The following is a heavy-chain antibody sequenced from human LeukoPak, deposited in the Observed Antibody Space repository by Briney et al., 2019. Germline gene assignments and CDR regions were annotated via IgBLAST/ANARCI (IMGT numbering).Heavy chain of an antibody. J-gene: IGHJ4*02. CDR1: GYTFTGYY. D-gene: IGHD5-18*01. Sequence: ASVKVSCKASGYTFTGYYMHWVRQAPGQGLEWMGRIYPNCGGTNYAQKFQGRVTMTRDTSIRTAYMERSRLRADDPAVYYCARFGRGYCYGVDYWGQGTLVTVSS. CDR3: ARFGRGYCYGVDY. CDR2: IYPNCGGT. V-gene: IGHV1-2*06.